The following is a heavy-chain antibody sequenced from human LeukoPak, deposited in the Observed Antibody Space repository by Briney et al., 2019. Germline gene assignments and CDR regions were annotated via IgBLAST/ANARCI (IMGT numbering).Heavy chain of an antibody. CDR3: AKSSGGFGELNLVRYHYMDV. V-gene: IGHV3-30*02. D-gene: IGHD3-10*01. J-gene: IGHJ6*03. CDR1: GFTFSSYG. CDR2: IRYDGSNK. Sequence: GGSLRLSCAASGFTFSSYGMHWVRQAPGKGLEWVAFIRYDGSNKYYADSVKGRFTISRDNSKNTLYLQMNSLRAEDTAVYYCAKSSGGFGELNLVRYHYMDVWAKGTTVTISS.